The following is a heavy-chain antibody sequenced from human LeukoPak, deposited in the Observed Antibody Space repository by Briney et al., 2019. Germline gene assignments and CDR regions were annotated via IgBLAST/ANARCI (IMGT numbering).Heavy chain of an antibody. CDR3: AKTRGSSSPVDY. J-gene: IGHJ4*02. CDR1: GFTFSSYG. Sequence: TGGSLRLSCAASGFTFSSYGMHWVRQAPGKGLEWVAFIRYDGSNKYYADSVKGRFTISRDNSKNTLYLQMNSLRAEDTAVYYCAKTRGSSSPVDYWGQGTLVTVSS. D-gene: IGHD6-13*01. CDR2: IRYDGSNK. V-gene: IGHV3-30*02.